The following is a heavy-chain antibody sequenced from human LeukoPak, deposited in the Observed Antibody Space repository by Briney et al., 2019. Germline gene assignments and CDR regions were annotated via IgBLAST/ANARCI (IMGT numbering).Heavy chain of an antibody. CDR2: ISSSSSYI. CDR1: GFTFSSYS. CDR3: ARFGALRFLEWLYWYYFDY. J-gene: IGHJ4*02. D-gene: IGHD3-3*01. Sequence: RGSLRLSCAASGFTFSSYSMNWVRQAPGKGLEWVSSISSSSSYIYYADSVKGRFTISRDNAKNSLYLQMNSLRAEDTAVYYCARFGALRFLEWLYWYYFDYWGQGTLVTVSS. V-gene: IGHV3-21*01.